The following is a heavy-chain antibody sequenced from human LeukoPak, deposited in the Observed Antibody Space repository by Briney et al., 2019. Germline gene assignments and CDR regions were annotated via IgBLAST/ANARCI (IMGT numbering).Heavy chain of an antibody. Sequence: SETLSLTCTVSGGSLSSFYWSWFRQPAGKGLEWIGRIYSSGSTNYNPSLKSRLTMSVDTSKNQLSLRLTSVTAADTAVYYCARVLGWAGFDYWGQGTLVTVSS. D-gene: IGHD6-19*01. CDR1: GGSLSSFY. J-gene: IGHJ4*02. V-gene: IGHV4-4*07. CDR2: IYSSGST. CDR3: ARVLGWAGFDY.